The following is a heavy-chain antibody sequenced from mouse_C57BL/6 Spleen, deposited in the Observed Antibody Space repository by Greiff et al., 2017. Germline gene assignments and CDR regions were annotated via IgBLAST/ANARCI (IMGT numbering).Heavy chain of an antibody. J-gene: IGHJ4*01. CDR1: GYAFTNYW. CDR3: ARALCCGSFLAY. V-gene: IGHV1-54*01. Sequence: VQLQQPGAELVRPGTSVKVSCKASGYAFTNYWMEWVKQRPGQGLEWIGVINPGGGGTNYNEKFKGKATLTVDKSSSTAYMQLSSLTSEDSADYFGARALCCGSFLAYWGQGTSVTVS. D-gene: IGHD6-5*01. CDR2: INPGGGGT.